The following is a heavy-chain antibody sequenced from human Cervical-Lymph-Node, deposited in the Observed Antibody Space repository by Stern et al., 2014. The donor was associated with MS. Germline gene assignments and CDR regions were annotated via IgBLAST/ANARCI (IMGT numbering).Heavy chain of an antibody. J-gene: IGHJ4*02. CDR2: VSPSSDTI. D-gene: IGHD1-14*01. CDR3: ARDLSTG. V-gene: IGHV3-48*02. CDR1: GFTFSSYS. Sequence: VQLGESGGGLVQPGGSLRLSCAASGFTFSSYSMKWVRQAPGEGLELISYVSPSSDTISYADSVKGRFTISRDNAKSSLELQMNSLRDEDTAVYYCARDLSTGWGQGTLVTVSS.